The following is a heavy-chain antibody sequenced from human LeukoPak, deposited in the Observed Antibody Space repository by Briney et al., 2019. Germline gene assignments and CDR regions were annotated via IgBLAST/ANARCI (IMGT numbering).Heavy chain of an antibody. Sequence: GGSLRLSCAASGFTFRSYSMNWVRQAPGKGLEWVAYINGGGRTIFYGDSVKGRFTISRDNAKNSLYLQMNSLRAEDTAVYYCGRSRDGYNHGVYWGQGTLVTVSS. CDR2: INGGGRTI. V-gene: IGHV3-48*04. CDR3: GRSRDGYNHGVY. CDR1: GFTFRSYS. J-gene: IGHJ4*02. D-gene: IGHD5-24*01.